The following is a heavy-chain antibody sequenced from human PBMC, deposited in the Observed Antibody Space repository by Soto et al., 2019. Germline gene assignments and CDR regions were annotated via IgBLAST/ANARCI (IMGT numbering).Heavy chain of an antibody. V-gene: IGHV1-2*02. D-gene: IGHD3-22*01. J-gene: IGHJ3*01. CDR2: INPNSVGT. CDR1: GYTFTGYY. CDR3: ARDFVPMLVVVITEGDAFDL. Sequence: QVQLVQSGAEVKKPGASVKVSCKASGYTFTGYYMHWVRQAPGQGLEWMGWINPNSVGTNYAQKFQGRVTMTRDTSISTAYMELSRLRSDDTAVYYCARDFVPMLVVVITEGDAFDLWGQGTMVTVSA.